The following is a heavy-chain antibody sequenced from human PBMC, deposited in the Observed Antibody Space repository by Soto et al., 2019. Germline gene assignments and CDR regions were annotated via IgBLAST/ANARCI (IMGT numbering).Heavy chain of an antibody. J-gene: IGHJ4*02. CDR1: GFSFSGYG. V-gene: IGHV3-33*01. CDR3: GRDEFLAY. Sequence: QVQLVQSGGGVVQPGRSLRLSCAASGFSFSGYGMHWVRQAPGKGLEWVAVIWYDGSEKYYADSVKGRFTISRDNSKNTLFLQMNSLRVEDTAVYYCGRDEFLAYWGQGTLVTVSS. D-gene: IGHD3-10*01. CDR2: IWYDGSEK.